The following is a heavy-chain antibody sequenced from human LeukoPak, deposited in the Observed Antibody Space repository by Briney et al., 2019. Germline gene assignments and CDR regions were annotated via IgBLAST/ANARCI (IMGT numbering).Heavy chain of an antibody. J-gene: IGHJ4*02. CDR1: GYTFTGYY. Sequence: GSSVKVSCKGSGYTFTGYYMHWVRQAPGQGLEWMAWINPNNGATHYAQKFQGRVAVTRDTSISTAYMELSSLESDDTAVYYCARDLMTTPTWDFDYWGQGTLVSVSS. CDR2: INPNNGAT. V-gene: IGHV1-2*02. CDR3: ARDLMTTPTWDFDY. D-gene: IGHD3-16*01.